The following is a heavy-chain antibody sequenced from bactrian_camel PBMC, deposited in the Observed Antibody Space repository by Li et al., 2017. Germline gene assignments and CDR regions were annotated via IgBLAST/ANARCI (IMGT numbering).Heavy chain of an antibody. CDR2: MHSPGSE. D-gene: IGHD5*01. J-gene: IGHJ4*01. CDR3: AADSVGRCRARGWVERPSVAAYDY. V-gene: IGHV3S53*01. CDR1: EDISTFFV. Sequence: ESGGGSVQAGGSLKLSCVASEDISTFFVGWFRQVPGKGREAIAIMHSPGSETYADSVTGRATISKDHAKNTVDLHMVSLKPEDTAMYYCAADSVGRCRARGWVERPSVAAYDYWGQGTQVTVS.